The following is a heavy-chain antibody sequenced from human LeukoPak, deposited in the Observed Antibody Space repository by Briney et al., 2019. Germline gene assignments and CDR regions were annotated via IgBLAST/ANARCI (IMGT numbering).Heavy chain of an antibody. Sequence: SETLSLTCAIYGGSLSGYYWSWIRQPPGQGLEWIGTISLSGTTNYNPSLKSRVTISVDRSKNQFSLKLSSVTAADTAVYYCASSKRIAAAGTSGIDYWGQGTLVTVSS. CDR2: ISLSGTT. D-gene: IGHD6-13*01. CDR3: ASSKRIAAAGTSGIDY. V-gene: IGHV4-34*01. J-gene: IGHJ4*02. CDR1: GGSLSGYY.